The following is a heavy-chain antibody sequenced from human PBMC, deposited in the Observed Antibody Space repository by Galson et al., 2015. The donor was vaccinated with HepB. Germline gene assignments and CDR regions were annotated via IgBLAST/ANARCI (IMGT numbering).Heavy chain of an antibody. CDR2: ISYDGSNK. Sequence: SLRLSCAASGFTFSSYGMHWVRQAPGKGLEWVAVISYDGSNKYYADSVKGRFTISRDNSKNTLYLQMNSLRAEDTAVYYCARDRREYYDILTGWGVMDVWGQGTTVTVSS. V-gene: IGHV3-30*03. D-gene: IGHD3-9*01. CDR3: ARDRREYYDILTGWGVMDV. CDR1: GFTFSSYG. J-gene: IGHJ6*02.